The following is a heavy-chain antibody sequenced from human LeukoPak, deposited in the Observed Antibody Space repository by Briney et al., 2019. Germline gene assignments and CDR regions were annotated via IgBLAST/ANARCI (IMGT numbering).Heavy chain of an antibody. CDR2: ISYSSATI. J-gene: IGHJ3*01. Sequence: GRSLRLSCAASGFTFDEYAMHWVRQAPGKGLEWVSGISYSSATIGYVDSVKGRFIISRDNAKNSLYLQMNSLRAEDTALYFCAKDRGGGSQLGDAFDVWGQGTMVSVSS. D-gene: IGHD2-15*01. V-gene: IGHV3-9*01. CDR1: GFTFDEYA. CDR3: AKDRGGGSQLGDAFDV.